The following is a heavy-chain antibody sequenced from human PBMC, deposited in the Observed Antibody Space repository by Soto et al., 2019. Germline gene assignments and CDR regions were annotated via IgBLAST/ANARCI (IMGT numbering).Heavy chain of an antibody. CDR1: GFTFSSYS. J-gene: IGHJ4*02. V-gene: IGHV3-21*01. D-gene: IGHD3-3*01. Sequence: GGSLRLSCAASGFTFSSYSMNWVRQAPGKGLEWVSSISSSSSYIYYADSVKGRFTISRDNAKNSLYLQMNSLRAEDTAVYYCARGVRGGYYFDYWGQGTLVTVSS. CDR3: ARGVRGGYYFDY. CDR2: ISSSSSYI.